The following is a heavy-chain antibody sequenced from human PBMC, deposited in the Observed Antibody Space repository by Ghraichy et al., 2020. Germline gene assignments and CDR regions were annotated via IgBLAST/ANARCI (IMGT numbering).Heavy chain of an antibody. Sequence: SGPTLVKPTQTLTLTCTFSGFSLSTRGMCVSWIRQPPGKALEWLARIDWDNDKYYSTSLKTRLTISKDTSRNQVVLAMTNTDPAETATYYCARTLYSSTQEAYFDYWGRGTLVTVSS. V-gene: IGHV2-70*11. D-gene: IGHD6-13*01. CDR2: IDWDNDK. CDR3: ARTLYSSTQEAYFDY. CDR1: GFSLSTRGMC. J-gene: IGHJ4*02.